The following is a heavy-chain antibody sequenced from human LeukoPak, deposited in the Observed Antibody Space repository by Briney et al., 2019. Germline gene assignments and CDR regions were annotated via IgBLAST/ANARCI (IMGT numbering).Heavy chain of an antibody. CDR1: GFTFSSYA. J-gene: IGHJ4*02. D-gene: IGHD3-22*01. V-gene: IGHV3-30*04. Sequence: GGSLRLSCAASGFTFSSYAMHWVRQAPGKGLEWVAVISYDGSNKYYADSVKGRFTISRDNSKNTLYLQMNSLRANDTAIYYCARVGDSSAWHRGIYWGQGTLVTVSS. CDR3: ARVGDSSAWHRGIY. CDR2: ISYDGSNK.